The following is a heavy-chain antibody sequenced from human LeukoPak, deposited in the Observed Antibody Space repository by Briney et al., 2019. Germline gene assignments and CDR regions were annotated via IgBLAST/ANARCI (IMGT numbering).Heavy chain of an antibody. CDR3: ARVFYSGYSRWFDP. CDR1: GFTVSSDY. Sequence: PGGSLRLSCAASGFTVSSDYMSWVRQAPGKGLQWVSVIYNGGSTYYADSVKRRFTISRDNSKNTLYLQMNSLRAEDTAVYYCARVFYSGYSRWFDPWGQGTLVTVSS. V-gene: IGHV3-66*01. CDR2: IYNGGST. D-gene: IGHD5-12*01. J-gene: IGHJ5*02.